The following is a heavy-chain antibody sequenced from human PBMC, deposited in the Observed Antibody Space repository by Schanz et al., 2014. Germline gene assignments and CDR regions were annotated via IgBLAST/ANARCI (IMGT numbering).Heavy chain of an antibody. V-gene: IGHV1-18*04. CDR1: GYTFTNYG. J-gene: IGHJ6*02. D-gene: IGHD4-4*01. Sequence: QVQLVQSGAEVKKPGASVKVSCKASGYTFTNYGISWVRQAPGQGLEWMGWISAHKGNTYYAQKLQGRVTMTTDTSTSTAYMELRSLRSDDTAVYYCASALTTWGGMDVGGQGTTVTVSS. CDR3: ASALTTWGGMDV. CDR2: ISAHKGNT.